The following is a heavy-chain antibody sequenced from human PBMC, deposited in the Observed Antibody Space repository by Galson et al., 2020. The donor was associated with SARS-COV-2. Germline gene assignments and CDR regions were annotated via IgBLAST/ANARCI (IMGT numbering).Heavy chain of an antibody. J-gene: IGHJ1*01. D-gene: IGHD6-19*01. CDR3: AKEGGTGWATYYFQH. CDR2: LNNRGDDT. CDR1: GFTFDNYA. Sequence: GESLKISCAASGFTFDNYAMAWVRQAPGKGLEWVSLLNNRGDDTYYAGSIKGRFTISRDNSKNTLYLQMNNLRSEDTAVYYCAKEGGTGWATYYFQHWGQGTRVTVSS. V-gene: IGHV3-23*01.